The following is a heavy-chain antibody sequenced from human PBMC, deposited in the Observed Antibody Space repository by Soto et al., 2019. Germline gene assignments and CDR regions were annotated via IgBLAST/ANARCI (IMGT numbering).Heavy chain of an antibody. V-gene: IGHV6-1*01. CDR2: TYYRSKWYN. CDR3: ARDIREYSSSSAWGLPRYYFDY. J-gene: IGHJ4*02. CDR1: GDSVSSNSAA. D-gene: IGHD6-6*01. Sequence: SQTLSLTCVISGDSVSSNSAAWNWIRQSPSRGLEWLGRTYYRSKWYNDYAVSVKSRITINPDTSKNQFSLQLNSVTPEDTAVYYCARDIREYSSSSAWGLPRYYFDYWGQGTLVTVSS.